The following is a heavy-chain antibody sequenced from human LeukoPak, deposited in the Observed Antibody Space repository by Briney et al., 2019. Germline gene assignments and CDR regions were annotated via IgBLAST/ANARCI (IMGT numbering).Heavy chain of an antibody. CDR1: GFTFSSYA. D-gene: IGHD3-10*01. CDR2: FSGSGDRT. V-gene: IGHV3-23*01. J-gene: IGHJ4*02. CDR3: AKASGSGTYYKSPFDY. Sequence: GGSLRLSCAASGFTFSSYAMSWVRQAPGKGLEWVSGFSGSGDRTYYADSVKGRFTISRDNSKNTLYLQMNSLRAEDTAVYYCAKASGSGTYYKSPFDYWGQGTLVTVSS.